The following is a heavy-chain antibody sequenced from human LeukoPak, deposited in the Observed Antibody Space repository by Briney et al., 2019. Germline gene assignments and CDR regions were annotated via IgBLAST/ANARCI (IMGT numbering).Heavy chain of an antibody. CDR3: AKDKRDELLGVVKIILDY. Sequence: PGGSLRLSCTASGFDFSDYYLSWLRQVPGKGLEWLSDMISSGKIVHYADSVKGRFTISRDKAKMSIYLQMNSLRGEDTAVYYCAKDKRDELLGVVKIILDYWGHGTLVTVSS. D-gene: IGHD3-3*01. V-gene: IGHV3-11*01. J-gene: IGHJ4*01. CDR2: MISSGKIV. CDR1: GFDFSDYY.